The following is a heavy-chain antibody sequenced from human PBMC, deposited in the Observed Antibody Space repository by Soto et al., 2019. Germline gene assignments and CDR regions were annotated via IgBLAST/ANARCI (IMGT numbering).Heavy chain of an antibody. J-gene: IGHJ4*02. Sequence: ASVKVSCKASGYTFTSYGISWVRQPPGQGLEWMGWISAYNGNTNYAQKLQGRVTMTTDTSTSTAYMELRSLRSDDTAVYYCARFKFPKWELAPVDYWGQGTLVTVSS. CDR3: ARFKFPKWELAPVDY. V-gene: IGHV1-18*01. D-gene: IGHD1-26*01. CDR1: GYTFTSYG. CDR2: ISAYNGNT.